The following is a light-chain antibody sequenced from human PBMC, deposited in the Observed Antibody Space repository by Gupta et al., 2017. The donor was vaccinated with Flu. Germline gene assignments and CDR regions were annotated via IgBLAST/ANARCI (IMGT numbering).Light chain of an antibody. Sequence: PATMPSAPGERAALSSRVSKSVSRFLAWYHQNPGQAPRLLIYDASNSVTGIPARFSGSGSGTEFTLIISSREPEDFVVNYCRQRSNWPITFGRGTEVEIK. J-gene: IGKJ4*01. CDR2: DAS. V-gene: IGKV3-11*01. CDR3: RQRSNWPIT. CDR1: KSVSRF.